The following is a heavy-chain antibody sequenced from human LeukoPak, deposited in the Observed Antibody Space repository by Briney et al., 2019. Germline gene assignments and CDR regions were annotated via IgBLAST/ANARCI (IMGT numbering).Heavy chain of an antibody. CDR1: GFTFSSYG. CDR2: IWYDGSNK. CDR3: AKDGSWGDYYFYFYMDV. D-gene: IGHD3-10*01. V-gene: IGHV3-33*06. Sequence: GRSLRLSCAASGFTFSSYGMHWVRQAPGKGLEWVAVIWYDGSNKYYADSVKGRFTISRDNSKNTLYIQMNSLRAEDTAVYYCAKDGSWGDYYFYFYMDVWGTGTTVTVSS. J-gene: IGHJ6*03.